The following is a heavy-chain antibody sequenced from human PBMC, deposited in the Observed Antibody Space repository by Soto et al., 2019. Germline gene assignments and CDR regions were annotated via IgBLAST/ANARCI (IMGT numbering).Heavy chain of an antibody. CDR1: GFTFSSYG. CDR2: ISYDGSNK. D-gene: IGHD6-13*01. V-gene: IGHV3-30*18. Sequence: PGGSLRLSCAASGFTFSSYGMHWVRQAPGKGLEWVAVISYDGSNKYYADSVKGRFTISRDNSKNTLYLQMNSLRAEDTAVYYCAKELSSSWYFFDYWGQGTLVTVSA. CDR3: AKELSSSWYFFDY. J-gene: IGHJ4*02.